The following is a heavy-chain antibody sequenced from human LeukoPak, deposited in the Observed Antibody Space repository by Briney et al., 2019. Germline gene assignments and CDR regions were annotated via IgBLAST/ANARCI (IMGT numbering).Heavy chain of an antibody. Sequence: GGSLRLSCAASGFTFSSYGMHWVRQAPGKGLEWVAFIRYDGSNKYYADSVKGRFTISRDNSKNTLYLQMNSLRAEDTAVYYCARDNTYMFDYWGQGTQVTDPS. CDR1: GFTFSSYG. CDR3: ARDNTYMFDY. J-gene: IGHJ4*02. D-gene: IGHD2-2*02. V-gene: IGHV3-30*02. CDR2: IRYDGSNK.